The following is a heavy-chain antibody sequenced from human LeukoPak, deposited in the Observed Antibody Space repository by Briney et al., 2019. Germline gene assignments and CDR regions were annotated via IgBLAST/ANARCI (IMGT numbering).Heavy chain of an antibody. CDR1: GGSTSFTNW. J-gene: IGHJ4*02. CDR3: AREGGPYRPLDY. CDR2: VHLDGRT. Sequence: SETLSLTCGVSGGSTSFTNWWTWVRQPPGKGLEWIGEVHLDGRTNYNPSLQSRLTMSVDFSENHISLKLTSVTAADTAVYYCAREGGPYRPLDYSGQGTLVTVSS. V-gene: IGHV4-4*02.